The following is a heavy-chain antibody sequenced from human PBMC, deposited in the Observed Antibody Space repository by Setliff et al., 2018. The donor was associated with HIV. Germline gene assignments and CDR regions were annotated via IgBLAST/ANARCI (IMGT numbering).Heavy chain of an antibody. CDR2: IIPIFGAP. V-gene: IGHV1-69*05. D-gene: IGHD3-22*01. CDR1: GGTFSSYA. J-gene: IGHJ4*02. Sequence: GASVKVSCKASGGTFSSYAISWVRQTPGQGLEWMGGIIPIFGAPHYAQKFQGRVTITKDRSASTAYMEVSNLRSEDMAVYYCARERDSNGYQFDYWGQGTLVTVSS. CDR3: ARERDSNGYQFDY.